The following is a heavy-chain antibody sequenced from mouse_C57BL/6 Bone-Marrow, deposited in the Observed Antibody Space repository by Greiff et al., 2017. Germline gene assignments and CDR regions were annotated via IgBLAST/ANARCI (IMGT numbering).Heavy chain of an antibody. V-gene: IGHV5-6*02. Sequence: EVKLKESGGDLVKPGGSLKLSCAASGFTFSSYGMSWVRQTPDKRLAWVATISSGGSYTYYPDSVKGRFNISRDNAKNTLYLQMSSLKSEDTAMYYCARRKYFDYWGQGTTLTVSS. CDR2: ISSGGSYT. J-gene: IGHJ2*01. CDR3: ARRKYFDY. CDR1: GFTFSSYG.